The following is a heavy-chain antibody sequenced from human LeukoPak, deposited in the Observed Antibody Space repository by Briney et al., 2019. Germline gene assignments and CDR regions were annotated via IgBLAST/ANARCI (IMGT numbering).Heavy chain of an antibody. J-gene: IGHJ6*02. CDR1: GFTFSSHG. V-gene: IGHV3-21*06. Sequence: GVSLRLSCAASGFTFSSHGMNWVRQAPGKGLEWVSSISGLSSYIYYADSVKGRFTISRDNAKNSLYLQMNRLRAEDTAVYYCAKVNNDLNGMDVWGQGTTVTVSS. D-gene: IGHD3-3*01. CDR3: AKVNNDLNGMDV. CDR2: ISGLSSYI.